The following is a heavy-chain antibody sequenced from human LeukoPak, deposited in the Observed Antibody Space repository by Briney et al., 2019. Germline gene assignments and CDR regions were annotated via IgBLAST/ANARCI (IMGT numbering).Heavy chain of an antibody. CDR1: GFTFSSYA. V-gene: IGHV3-23*01. CDR3: AREGHYDILTGYSPLEYYFYYMDV. J-gene: IGHJ6*03. Sequence: PGGSLRLSCAASGFTFSSYAMTWVRQAPGKGLEWVSAISASDDSRFYADSVKGRFTISRDNSKSTLYLQMNSLKAEDTALYYCAREGHYDILTGYSPLEYYFYYMDVWGKGTTVTVSS. D-gene: IGHD3-9*01. CDR2: ISASDDSR.